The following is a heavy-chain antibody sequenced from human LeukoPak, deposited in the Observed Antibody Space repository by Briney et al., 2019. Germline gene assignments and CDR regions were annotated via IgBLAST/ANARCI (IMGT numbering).Heavy chain of an antibody. V-gene: IGHV4-4*07. J-gene: IGHJ4*02. CDR2: IYATGTT. CDR1: GGSISGYF. CDR3: ARGGGYIAAAFDY. Sequence: PSETLSLTCTVSGGSISGYFWSWIRQPAGKGLEWIGRIYATGTTNYSPSLKSRVTMSVDTSKNQFSLNLTSVTAADTAVYYCARGGGYIAAAFDYWGQGTLVTVSS. D-gene: IGHD6-13*01.